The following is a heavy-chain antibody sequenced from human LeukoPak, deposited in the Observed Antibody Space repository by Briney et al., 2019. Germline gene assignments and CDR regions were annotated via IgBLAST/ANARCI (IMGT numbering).Heavy chain of an antibody. V-gene: IGHV1-69*05. CDR2: IIPIFGTT. J-gene: IGHJ5*01. CDR3: AKDDGSATMGFDS. D-gene: IGHD1-26*01. Sequence: SVKVSCKASGGTFSSYAFSWVRQAPGQGLEWMGGIIPIFGTTNYAEQFQGRVTITTDESTSTAYLDLSSLRSEDKAVYYCAKDDGSATMGFDSWGQGTLVSVSS. CDR1: GGTFSSYA.